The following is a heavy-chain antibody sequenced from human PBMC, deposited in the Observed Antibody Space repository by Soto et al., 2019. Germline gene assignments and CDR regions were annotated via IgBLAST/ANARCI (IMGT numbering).Heavy chain of an antibody. D-gene: IGHD1-1*01. Sequence: EVQLLESGGGLVQPGGSLKLSCAVSGFTFTIYAMCWVRQAPGKGLEWVSGINDDGARTYYPDSVRGRFTISRDNSKNTLYLHMNQLGAEDTGVYDCAREDWTDRRPYRYSGRDVWGQVTTVTVSS. CDR1: GFTFTIYA. CDR2: INDDGART. J-gene: IGHJ6*02. CDR3: AREDWTDRRPYRYSGRDV. V-gene: IGHV3-23*01.